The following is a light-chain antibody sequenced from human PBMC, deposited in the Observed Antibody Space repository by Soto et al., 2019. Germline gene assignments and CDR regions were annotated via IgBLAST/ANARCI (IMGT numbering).Light chain of an antibody. V-gene: IGKV3-15*01. J-gene: IGKJ2*01. CDR2: GTS. Sequence: EIVMTRSPATLSVSPGERATLSCRASQRVSSNLAWYQQKPGQAPRLLIYGTSARATGIPARFSGSGSGTEFTLTISSLQSEDFAVYYCLQYNDWPSYTFGQGTKLEIK. CDR1: QRVSSN. CDR3: LQYNDWPSYT.